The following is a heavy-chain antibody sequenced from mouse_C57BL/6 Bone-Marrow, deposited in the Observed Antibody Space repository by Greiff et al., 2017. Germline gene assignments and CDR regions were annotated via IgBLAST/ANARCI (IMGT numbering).Heavy chain of an antibody. CDR3: ARQRTCYSDWYFDV. Sequence: EVHLVESGGGLVQPGGSLKLSCAASGFTFSDYYMYWVRQTPEKRLEWVAYISNGGGSTNYPDSVKGRFTISRDNAKNTLYMQMSLLKSEDTAMYYCARQRTCYSDWYFDVWGTGTTVTVSS. CDR2: ISNGGGST. J-gene: IGHJ1*03. D-gene: IGHD2-12*01. V-gene: IGHV5-12*01. CDR1: GFTFSDYY.